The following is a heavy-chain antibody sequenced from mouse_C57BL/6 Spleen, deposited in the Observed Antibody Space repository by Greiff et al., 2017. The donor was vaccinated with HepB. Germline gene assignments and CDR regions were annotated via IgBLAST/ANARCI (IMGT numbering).Heavy chain of an antibody. D-gene: IGHD1-1*01. CDR2: INPNNGGT. CDR3: ASGVTTVVPTGYFDV. Sequence: EVQLQQSGPELVKPGASVKMSCKASGYTFTDYNMHWVKQSHGKSLEWIGYINPNNGGTSYNQKFKGKATLTVNKSSSTAYMELRSLTSEDSAVYYCASGVTTVVPTGYFDVWGTGTTVTVSS. V-gene: IGHV1-22*01. CDR1: GYTFTDYN. J-gene: IGHJ1*03.